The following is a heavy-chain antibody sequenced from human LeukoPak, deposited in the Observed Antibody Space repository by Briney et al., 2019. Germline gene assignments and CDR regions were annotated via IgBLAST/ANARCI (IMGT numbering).Heavy chain of an antibody. Sequence: GGSLRLSCAASGFTFSSYAMSWVRQAPGKGLEWVSAISGSGGSTYYADSVKGRFTSSRDNSKNTLYLQMNSLRAEDTAVYYCAKGNTMIVVLSDSWGQGSEASVSS. CDR3: AKGNTMIVVLSDS. V-gene: IGHV3-23*01. J-gene: IGHJ4*02. CDR2: ISGSGGST. CDR1: GFTFSSYA. D-gene: IGHD3-22*01.